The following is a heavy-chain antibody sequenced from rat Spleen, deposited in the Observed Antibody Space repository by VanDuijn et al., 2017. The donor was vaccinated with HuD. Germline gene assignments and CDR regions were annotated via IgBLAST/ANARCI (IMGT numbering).Heavy chain of an antibody. J-gene: IGHJ2*01. CDR3: ATFRYDYFDS. D-gene: IGHD1-5*01. Sequence: EIQLQESGPGLVKPSQSFSLTCSVTGYTITSGYDWSWIRKFPGNKMEWIGHLSYSGSTSYNPSLKSRISITRDTSKNQFFLQLNSVTTEDTAVYYCATFRYDYFDSWGQGVMVTVSS. CDR1: GYTITSGY. CDR2: LSYSGST. V-gene: IGHV3-4*01.